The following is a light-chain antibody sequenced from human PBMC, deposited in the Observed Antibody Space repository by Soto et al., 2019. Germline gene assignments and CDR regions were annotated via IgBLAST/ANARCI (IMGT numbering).Light chain of an antibody. CDR3: QQYSSFPKT. V-gene: IGKV1-5*01. CDR1: QSVSSW. CDR2: DAS. Sequence: DIPMTQSPPTLPAFVGDTVTITCRASQSVSSWLAWYQQKPGTAPNLLIYDASILASGVPSRFSGSGSGTKFTLTIRSLQPDDFATYYCQQYSSFPKTFGQGTKVEMK. J-gene: IGKJ1*01.